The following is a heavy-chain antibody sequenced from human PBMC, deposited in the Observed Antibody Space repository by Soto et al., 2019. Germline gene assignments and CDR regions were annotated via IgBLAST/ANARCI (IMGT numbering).Heavy chain of an antibody. D-gene: IGHD6-19*01. CDR3: ARGYSSGWYPLDY. Sequence: PGGSLRLSCSASGFTFSDYSMNWVRQAPGKGLEWVSSISSGSSYIYYADSVKGRFTLSRDNAKNSLYLQMNSLRAEDTAAYYCARGYSSGWYPLDYWGQGTLVTVSS. J-gene: IGHJ4*02. V-gene: IGHV3-21*01. CDR1: GFTFSDYS. CDR2: ISSGSSYI.